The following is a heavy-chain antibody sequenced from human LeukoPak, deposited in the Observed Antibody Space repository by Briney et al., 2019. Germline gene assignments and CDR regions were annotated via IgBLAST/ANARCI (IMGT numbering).Heavy chain of an antibody. D-gene: IGHD5-12*01. CDR2: VNPNSGGA. Sequence: GASVKVSCKASGYTFTDYYTHGVRQAPGQGLEWMGWVNPNSGGANYAQKFQGRVSMSRDTSITTAYMELSRLRSDDTAVYYCARDRYSGGYDFDEWGQGTLVTVSS. J-gene: IGHJ4*02. CDR1: GYTFTDYY. V-gene: IGHV1-2*02. CDR3: ARDRYSGGYDFDE.